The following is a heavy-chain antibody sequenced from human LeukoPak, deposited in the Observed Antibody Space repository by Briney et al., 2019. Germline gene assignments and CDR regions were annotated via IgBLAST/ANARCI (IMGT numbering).Heavy chain of an antibody. CDR1: GGSISSSSYY. J-gene: IGHJ4*02. Sequence: PSETLSLTCTVSGGSISSSSYYWGWIRQPPGKGLEWIGSIYYSGSTYYNPSLKSRVTISVDTSKNQFSLKLSSVTAADTAVYYCARVPPKTLTINWGQGTLVTVSS. CDR3: ARVPPKTLTIN. CDR2: IYYSGST. V-gene: IGHV4-39*07. D-gene: IGHD3-10*01.